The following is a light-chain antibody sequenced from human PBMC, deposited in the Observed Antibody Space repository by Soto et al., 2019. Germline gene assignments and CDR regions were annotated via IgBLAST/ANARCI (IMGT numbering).Light chain of an antibody. CDR3: QSYDSTLSARYG. V-gene: IGLV1-40*01. J-gene: IGLJ1*01. CDR1: SSNIGANYD. Sequence: QSVLTQPPSVSGAPGQRVTISCTGSSSNIGANYDVHWYQHRPGTAPKLLIFGNNNRPSGVPDRFSGSKSGTSASLAITGLQAEDEGDYYCQSYDSTLSARYGFGTGTKVTVL. CDR2: GNN.